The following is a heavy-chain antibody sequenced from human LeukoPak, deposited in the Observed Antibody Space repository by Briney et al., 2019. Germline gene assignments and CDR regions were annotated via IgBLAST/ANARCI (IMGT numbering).Heavy chain of an antibody. V-gene: IGHV1-2*02. J-gene: IGHJ3*02. Sequence: ASVKVSCKASGYTFTCYYMHWVRQAPGQGLEWMGWINPNSGGTNYAQKFQGRVTMTRDTSISTAYMELSRLRSDDTAVYYCARPITGTPDAFDIWGQGTMVTVSS. CDR2: INPNSGGT. D-gene: IGHD1-7*01. CDR3: ARPITGTPDAFDI. CDR1: GYTFTCYY.